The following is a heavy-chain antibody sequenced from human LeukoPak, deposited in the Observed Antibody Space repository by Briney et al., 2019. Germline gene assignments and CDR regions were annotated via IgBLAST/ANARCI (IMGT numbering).Heavy chain of an antibody. CDR3: AKDYYYGSGSSQIDY. CDR2: ISGSGGST. CDR1: GFTFSSYA. Sequence: GGSLRLSCAASGFTFSSYAMSWVRQAPGKGLEWVSAISGSGGSTYYADSVEGRFTISRDNSKNTLYLQMNSLRAEDTAVYYCAKDYYYGSGSSQIDYWGQGTLVTVSS. J-gene: IGHJ4*02. D-gene: IGHD3-10*01. V-gene: IGHV3-23*01.